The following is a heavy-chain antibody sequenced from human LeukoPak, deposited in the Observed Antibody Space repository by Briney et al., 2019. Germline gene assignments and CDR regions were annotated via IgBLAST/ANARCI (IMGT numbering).Heavy chain of an antibody. J-gene: IGHJ4*02. D-gene: IGHD5-24*01. CDR2: ISGRGGST. CDR1: GFTFSSYA. Sequence: GGSLRLSCAASGFTFSSYAMSWVRQAPGKGLEWVSAISGRGGSTNYADSVKGRYTISRDKCKNTLYLQMNSLRAQDTAVYYCAKVRLQLYYFDYWGQGTLVTVSS. CDR3: AKVRLQLYYFDY. V-gene: IGHV3-23*01.